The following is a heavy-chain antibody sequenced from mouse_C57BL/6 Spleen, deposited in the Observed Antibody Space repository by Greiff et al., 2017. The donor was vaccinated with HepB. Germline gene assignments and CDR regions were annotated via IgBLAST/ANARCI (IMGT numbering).Heavy chain of an antibody. Sequence: VQLQQSGAELVRPGTSVKVSCKASGYAFTNYLIEWVKQRPGQGLEWIGVINPGSGGTNYNEKFKGKATLTADKSSSTAYMQLSSLTSEDSAVYFCARGGGTTVVFDYWGQGTTLTVSS. CDR3: ARGGGTTVVFDY. D-gene: IGHD1-1*01. CDR1: GYAFTNYL. V-gene: IGHV1-54*01. J-gene: IGHJ2*01. CDR2: INPGSGGT.